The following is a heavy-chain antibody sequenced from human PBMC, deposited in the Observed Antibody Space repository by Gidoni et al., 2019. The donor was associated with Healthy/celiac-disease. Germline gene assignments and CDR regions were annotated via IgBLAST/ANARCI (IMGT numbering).Heavy chain of an antibody. CDR1: GVTFRNAW. V-gene: IGHV3-15*01. J-gene: IGHJ3*02. CDR3: TLDLRVLDAFDI. CDR2: IKSKTDGGTT. Sequence: EVQLVESGGGLVKPGGSLRLSCAASGVTFRNAWMSWVRQAPGKGLEWVGRIKSKTDGGTTDYAAPVKGRFTISRDDSKNTLYLQMNSLKTEDTAVYYCTLDLRVLDAFDIWGQGTMVTVSS. D-gene: IGHD3-9*01.